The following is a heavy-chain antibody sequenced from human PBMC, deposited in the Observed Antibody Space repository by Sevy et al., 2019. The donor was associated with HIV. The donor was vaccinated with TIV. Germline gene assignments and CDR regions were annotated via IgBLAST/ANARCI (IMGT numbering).Heavy chain of an antibody. CDR3: TRNGGAFDNGFDP. V-gene: IGHV3-48*03. Sequence: GGSLRLSCTASGFTFSSYDMKWVRQAPGKGLEWVSKISSNGSSIYYADSLKGRFTISGDNAKNSLIMKMNSLGAEDTAVYYCTRNGGAFDNGFDPWGQGTLVTVSS. J-gene: IGHJ5*02. CDR1: GFTFSSYD. D-gene: IGHD2-8*01. CDR2: ISSNGSSI.